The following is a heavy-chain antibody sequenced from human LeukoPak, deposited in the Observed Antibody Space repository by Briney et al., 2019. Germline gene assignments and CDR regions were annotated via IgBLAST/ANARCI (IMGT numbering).Heavy chain of an antibody. J-gene: IGHJ4*02. CDR3: ARRTSLNKLYSFYY. D-gene: IGHD2-2*01. CDR2: IYYSGNT. V-gene: IGHV4-39*01. Sequence: LETLSLTCTVSGGSLSSSSFYWGWIRHPPGKGLEWFGYIYYSGNTYSNPSLKSRVTISVDTSKNQFSLKLSSVTAADTALYYCARRTSLNKLYSFYYWGQGALVTVSS. CDR1: GGSLSSSSFY.